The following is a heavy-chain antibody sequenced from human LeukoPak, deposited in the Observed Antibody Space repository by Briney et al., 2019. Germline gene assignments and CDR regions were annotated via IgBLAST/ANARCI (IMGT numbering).Heavy chain of an antibody. CDR2: ISGHTRDT. CDR1: GFTFSSYA. Sequence: QTGGSLRLSCAASGFTFSSYAMSWVRQVPGKGLEWVSSISGHTRDTYYADSVKGRFTVSRDNSKNTLYLQMNSLRAEDTAVYYCAKDPGTYYYDSSYYTGWGQGALVTVSS. J-gene: IGHJ4*02. V-gene: IGHV3-23*01. CDR3: AKDPGTYYYDSSYYTG. D-gene: IGHD3-22*01.